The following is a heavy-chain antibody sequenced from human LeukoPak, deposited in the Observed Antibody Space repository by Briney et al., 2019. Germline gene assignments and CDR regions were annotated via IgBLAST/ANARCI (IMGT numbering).Heavy chain of an antibody. Sequence: SETLSLTCAVSGYSISSGYYWGWVRQPPGKGLEWIDSIYHSGNSYYNPSLRSRVTISVDTSKNQFFLKVSSVTAADTAVYYCARRAGSGWPTFDYWGQGTLVTVSS. J-gene: IGHJ4*02. V-gene: IGHV4-38-2*01. CDR1: GYSISSGYY. CDR3: ARRAGSGWPTFDY. CDR2: IYHSGNS. D-gene: IGHD6-19*01.